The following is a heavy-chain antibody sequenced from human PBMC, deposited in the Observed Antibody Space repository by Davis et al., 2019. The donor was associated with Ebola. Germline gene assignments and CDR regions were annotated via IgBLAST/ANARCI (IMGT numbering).Heavy chain of an antibody. CDR1: GYTFTSYD. V-gene: IGHV1-8*01. J-gene: IGHJ6*02. CDR2: MNPNSGNT. D-gene: IGHD4-11*01. CDR3: ARDPYSNYGGVYGMDV. Sequence: AASVKVSCKASGYTFTSYDINWVRQATGQGLEWMGWMNPNSGNTGYAQKFQGRVTITRDTSASTAYMELSSLRSEDTAVYYCARDPYSNYGGVYGMDVWGQGTTVTVSS.